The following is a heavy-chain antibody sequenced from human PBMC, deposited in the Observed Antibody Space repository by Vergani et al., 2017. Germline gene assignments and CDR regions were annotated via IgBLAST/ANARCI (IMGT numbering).Heavy chain of an antibody. J-gene: IGHJ6*03. Sequence: QVQLVESGGGVVQPGKSLRLSCAASGFTFSTYAMHWVRQAPGTGLEWVAVISYDGSNIYYAASVKGRITISRDNSKITLYLQMNSLRAEDTAVYYCARDWLPYHYYHYMDVWGKGTTVTVSS. CDR2: ISYDGSNI. D-gene: IGHD5-12*01. CDR3: ARDWLPYHYYHYMDV. V-gene: IGHV3-30-3*01. CDR1: GFTFSTYA.